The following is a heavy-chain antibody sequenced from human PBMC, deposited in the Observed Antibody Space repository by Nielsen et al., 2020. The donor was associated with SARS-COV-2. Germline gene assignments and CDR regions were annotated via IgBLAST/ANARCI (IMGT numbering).Heavy chain of an antibody. CDR3: ARGEGWLAPDAFDI. Sequence: ASVKVSCKASGYTFTGYYMHWVRQAPGQGLEWMGWINPSGGSTSYAQKFQGRVTITADESTCTAYMELSSLRSEDTAVYYCARGEGWLAPDAFDIWGQGTMVTVSS. V-gene: IGHV1-46*01. D-gene: IGHD6-19*01. J-gene: IGHJ3*02. CDR2: INPSGGST. CDR1: GYTFTGYY.